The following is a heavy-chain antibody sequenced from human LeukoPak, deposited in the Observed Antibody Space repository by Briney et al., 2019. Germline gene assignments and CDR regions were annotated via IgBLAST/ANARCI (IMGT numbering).Heavy chain of an antibody. J-gene: IGHJ4*02. CDR3: ARESSGRWLQL. CDR1: GFTFSSYS. CDR2: ISSSSSTI. Sequence: GGSLRLSCAASGFTFSSYSMNWVRQAPGKGLEWGSYISSSSSTIYYADSVKGRFTISRDNAKNSLYLQTNSLRAEDTAVYYCARESSGRWLQLWGQGTLVTVSS. D-gene: IGHD5-24*01. V-gene: IGHV3-48*04.